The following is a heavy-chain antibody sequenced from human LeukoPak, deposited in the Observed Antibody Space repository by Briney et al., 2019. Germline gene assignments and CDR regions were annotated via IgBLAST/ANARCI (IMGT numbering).Heavy chain of an antibody. CDR2: IKQDESEK. Sequence: GGSLRLSCAASGFTFSRHWMTWVRQAPGKGLEWVANIKQDESEKHYVDSVKGRFTISRDNGKNSVYLQMNSLRAEDTAVYYCGRAMDVWGQGTTVTVS. CDR3: GRAMDV. V-gene: IGHV3-7*01. J-gene: IGHJ6*02. CDR1: GFTFSRHW.